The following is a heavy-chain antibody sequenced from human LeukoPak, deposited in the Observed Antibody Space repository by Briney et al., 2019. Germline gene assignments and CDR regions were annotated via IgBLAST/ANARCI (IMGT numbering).Heavy chain of an antibody. CDR1: GYTFTSYG. CDR3: ARRAPLLDYDFWSGYYPGGFDY. Sequence: ASVKVSCKASGYTFTSYGISWVRQAPGQGLEWMGWMNPNSGNTGYAQKFQGRVTMTRNTSISTAYMELSRLRSDDTAVYYCARRAPLLDYDFWSGYYPGGFDYWGQGTLVTVSS. D-gene: IGHD3-3*01. V-gene: IGHV1-8*02. CDR2: MNPNSGNT. J-gene: IGHJ4*02.